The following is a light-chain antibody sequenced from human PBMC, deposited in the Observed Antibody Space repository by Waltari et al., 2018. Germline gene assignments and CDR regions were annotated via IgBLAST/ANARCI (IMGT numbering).Light chain of an antibody. CDR1: QGSSSY. J-gene: IGKJ1*01. Sequence: CLASQGSSSYLAWHQQKPGKALKLLIYAAATMQSGVPSRCSGSGSGTDCTVTISSLQPKDFATYYGQQLNSYPSWTFGQGTKVEIK. V-gene: IGKV1-9*01. CDR2: AAA. CDR3: QQLNSYPSWT.